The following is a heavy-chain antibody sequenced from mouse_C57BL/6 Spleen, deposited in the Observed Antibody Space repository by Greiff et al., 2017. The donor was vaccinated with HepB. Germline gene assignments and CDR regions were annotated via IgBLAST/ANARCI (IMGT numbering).Heavy chain of an antibody. V-gene: IGHV5-6*01. D-gene: IGHD1-1*01. CDR3: AIRDGSSYWYFDV. CDR1: GFTFSSYG. J-gene: IGHJ1*03. CDR2: ISSGGSYT. Sequence: EVQGVESGGDLVKPGGSLKLSCAASGFTFSSYGMSWVRQTPDKRLEWVATISSGGSYTYYPASVKGRFTISRDNAKNTLYLQMSSLKSEDTAMYYCAIRDGSSYWYFDVWGTGTTVTVSS.